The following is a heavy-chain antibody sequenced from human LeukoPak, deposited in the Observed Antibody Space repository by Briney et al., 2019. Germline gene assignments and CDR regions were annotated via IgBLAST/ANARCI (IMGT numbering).Heavy chain of an antibody. CDR2: ISSGSSYI. Sequence: GGSLRLSCAASGFIFSSYSMNWVRQAPGKGLEWVSFISSGSSYIFYADSVKGRFTIFRDNAKNSLSLQMNSLRAEDTAVYYCATVGVEDESSGHSDYWGQGTLVTVSS. CDR3: ATVGVEDESSGHSDY. CDR1: GFIFSSYS. D-gene: IGHD3-22*01. J-gene: IGHJ4*02. V-gene: IGHV3-21*01.